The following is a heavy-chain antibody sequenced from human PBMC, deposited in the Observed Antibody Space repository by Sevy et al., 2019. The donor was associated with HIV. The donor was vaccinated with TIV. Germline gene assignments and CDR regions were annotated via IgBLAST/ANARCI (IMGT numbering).Heavy chain of an antibody. V-gene: IGHV3-33*01. CDR1: GFTFSSYD. J-gene: IGHJ6*02. CDR3: ARLKEDYYYYYGMDV. Sequence: GGSLRLSCAASGFTFSSYDMHWVRQAPGKGLEWVAVIWYDGSNKYYADSVKGRFTISRDNSKNTLYLQMNSLRAEDTAVYYCARLKEDYYYYYGMDVWGQGTTVTVSS. CDR2: IWYDGSNK.